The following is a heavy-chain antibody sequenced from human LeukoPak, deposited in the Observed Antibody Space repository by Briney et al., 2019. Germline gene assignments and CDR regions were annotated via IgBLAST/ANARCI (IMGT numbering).Heavy chain of an antibody. V-gene: IGHV1-69*13. J-gene: IGHJ6*02. Sequence: GASVKVSCKASGGTFSSYAISWVRQAPGQGLEWMGGIIPIFGTANYAQKFQGRVTITADESTSTAYMELSSLRSEDTAVYYCARAETAMATYYYGMDVWGQGTTVTVSS. CDR1: GGTFSSYA. CDR2: IIPIFGTA. D-gene: IGHD5-18*01. CDR3: ARAETAMATYYYGMDV.